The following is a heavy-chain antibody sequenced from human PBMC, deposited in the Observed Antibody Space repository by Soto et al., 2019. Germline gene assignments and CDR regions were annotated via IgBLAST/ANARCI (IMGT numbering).Heavy chain of an antibody. Sequence: PSETLSLTCTVSGGSISSYYWSWIRQPPGKGLEWIGYIYYNGNTNYNPSLKSRVTISVDTSKNQFSLELSSVTAADTAVYYCARVYPPYGSGRSGASYYYYGMDVWGQGTTVT. CDR1: GGSISSYY. J-gene: IGHJ6*02. CDR2: IYYNGNT. D-gene: IGHD3-10*01. V-gene: IGHV4-59*01. CDR3: ARVYPPYGSGRSGASYYYYGMDV.